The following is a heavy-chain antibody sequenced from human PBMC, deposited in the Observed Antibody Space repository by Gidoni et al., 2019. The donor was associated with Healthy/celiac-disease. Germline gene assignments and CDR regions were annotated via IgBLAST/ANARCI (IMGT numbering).Heavy chain of an antibody. CDR1: GFTFSNAW. CDR2: SKSKTDGGTT. Sequence: EVQLVESGGGLVKPGGSLRLSCAASGFTFSNAWLNWVRQAPGKGLEWVGRSKSKTDGGTTAYAAPVKGRFTISRDDSKNTLYLQMNSLKTEDTAVYYCTTVGLHCGGDCLDYWGQGTLVTVSS. CDR3: TTVGLHCGGDCLDY. V-gene: IGHV3-15*07. J-gene: IGHJ4*02. D-gene: IGHD2-21*02.